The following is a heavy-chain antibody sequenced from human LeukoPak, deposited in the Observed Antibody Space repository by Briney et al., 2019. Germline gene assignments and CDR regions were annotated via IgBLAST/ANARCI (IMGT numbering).Heavy chain of an antibody. CDR3: ARVSRDGYNYVYYYYMDV. D-gene: IGHD5-24*01. CDR1: GYTFTGYY. V-gene: IGHV1-2*02. Sequence: ASVKVSCKASGYTFTGYYMHWVRQAPGQGLEWMGWINPNSGGTNYAQKLQGRVTMTTDTSTSTAYMELRSLRSDDTAVYYCARVSRDGYNYVYYYYMDVWGKGTTVTVSS. J-gene: IGHJ6*03. CDR2: INPNSGGT.